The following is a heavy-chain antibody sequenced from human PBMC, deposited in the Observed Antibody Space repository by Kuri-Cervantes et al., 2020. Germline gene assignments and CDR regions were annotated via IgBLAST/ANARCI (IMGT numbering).Heavy chain of an antibody. CDR1: GFTFSSYG. Sequence: GESLKISCAASGFTFSSYGMHWVRQAPGKGLEWVSVISYDGSNKYYADSVKGRFTISRDNSKHTLYLQMNSLRAEDTAVYYCAKDRFGEVIIGGMDVWGQGTTVTVSS. V-gene: IGHV3-30*18. CDR2: ISYDGSNK. D-gene: IGHD3-3*01. CDR3: AKDRFGEVIIGGMDV. J-gene: IGHJ6*02.